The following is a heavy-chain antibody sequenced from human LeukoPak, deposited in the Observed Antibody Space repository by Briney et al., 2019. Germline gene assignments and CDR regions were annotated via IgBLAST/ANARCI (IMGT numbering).Heavy chain of an antibody. CDR3: AREGPYYDILTGYYALYGMDV. V-gene: IGHV3-48*03. D-gene: IGHD3-9*01. J-gene: IGHJ6*02. CDR1: GFTFSSYE. CDR2: ISSSGSTI. Sequence: GGSLRLSCAASGFTFSSYEMNWVRQAPGKGLEWVSYISSSGSTIYYADSVKGRFTISRDNAKNSLYLQMNSLRAEDTAVYYCAREGPYYDILTGYYALYGMDVWGQGITVTVSS.